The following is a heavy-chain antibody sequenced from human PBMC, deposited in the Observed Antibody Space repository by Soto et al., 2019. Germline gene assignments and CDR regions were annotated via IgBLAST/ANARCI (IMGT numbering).Heavy chain of an antibody. D-gene: IGHD3-3*01. CDR2: INHSGST. CDR3: ASRHDFWSGDRAFN. CDR1: GGSFSSYY. V-gene: IGHV4-34*01. Sequence: QVQLQQWGAGLLKPSETLSLTCAVYGGSFSSYYWSWIRQPPGKGLEWIGEINHSGSTNYNPSLKSRVTISADTSRNQFSLKLSSVTAADTAVYYCASRHDFWSGDRAFNWGQGTLVTVSS. J-gene: IGHJ4*02.